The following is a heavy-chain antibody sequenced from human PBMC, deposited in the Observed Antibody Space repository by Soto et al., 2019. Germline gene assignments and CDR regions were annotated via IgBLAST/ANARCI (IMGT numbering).Heavy chain of an antibody. V-gene: IGHV3-64*01. Sequence: GGSLRLSCAASGFTFSSYAMHWVRQAPGKGLEYVSAISSNGGSTYYANSVKGRFTISRDNSKNTLYLQMGSLRAEDMAVYYCARDGVSAAAGTLADAFDIWGQGTMVTVSS. CDR1: GFTFSSYA. CDR3: ARDGVSAAAGTLADAFDI. J-gene: IGHJ3*02. D-gene: IGHD6-13*01. CDR2: ISSNGGST.